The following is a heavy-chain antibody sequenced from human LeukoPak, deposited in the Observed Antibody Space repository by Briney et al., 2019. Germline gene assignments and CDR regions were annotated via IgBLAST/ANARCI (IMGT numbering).Heavy chain of an antibody. CDR2: ISWNSGSI. D-gene: IGHD2-2*01. V-gene: IGHV3-9*03. J-gene: IGHJ4*02. Sequence: PGGSLRLSCAASGFTFDDYAMHWVRQAPGKGLEWVSGISWNSGSIGYADSVKGRFTISRANAKNSLYLQMISLGAEDMAWYYCAKGYCSSTRCSVPFDYWGQGTLVSVS. CDR3: AKGYCSSTRCSVPFDY. CDR1: GFTFDDYA.